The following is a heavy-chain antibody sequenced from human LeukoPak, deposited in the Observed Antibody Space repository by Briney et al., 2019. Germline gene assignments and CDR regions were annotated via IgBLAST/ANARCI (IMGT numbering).Heavy chain of an antibody. J-gene: IGHJ6*02. CDR3: ARQGLNYYYGMDV. CDR2: IYYSGST. Sequence: SETLSPTCTVSGGSISSYYWSWTRQPPGKGLEWIGYIYYSGSTNYNPSLKSRVTISVDTSKNQFSLKLSSVTAADTAVYYCARQGLNYYYGMDVWGQGTTVTVSS. V-gene: IGHV4-59*08. CDR1: GGSISSYY. D-gene: IGHD3/OR15-3a*01.